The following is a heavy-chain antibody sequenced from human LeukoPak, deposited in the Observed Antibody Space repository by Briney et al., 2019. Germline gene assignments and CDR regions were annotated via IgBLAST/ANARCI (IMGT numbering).Heavy chain of an antibody. Sequence: PGGSLRLSCAASGFTFDDYAMHWVRQAPGKGLEWVSLISGDGGSTYYADSVKGRFTISRDKSKNSLYLQMNSLRTEDTALYYCAKDLSTYYYDSSGYYPDYWGQGTLVTVSS. J-gene: IGHJ4*02. CDR2: ISGDGGST. V-gene: IGHV3-43*02. D-gene: IGHD3-22*01. CDR1: GFTFDDYA. CDR3: AKDLSTYYYDSSGYYPDY.